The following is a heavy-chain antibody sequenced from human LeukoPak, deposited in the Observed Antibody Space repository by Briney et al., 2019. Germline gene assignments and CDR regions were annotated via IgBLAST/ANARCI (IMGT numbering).Heavy chain of an antibody. J-gene: IGHJ3*02. D-gene: IGHD3-22*01. Sequence: SVKVSCKASGGTFSSYAISWVRQASGQGLEWMGRIIPILGIANYAQKFQGRVTITADKSTSTAYMELSSLRSEDTAVYYCARDIWSITMRARAHAFDIWGQGTMVTVSS. V-gene: IGHV1-69*04. CDR3: ARDIWSITMRARAHAFDI. CDR1: GGTFSSYA. CDR2: IIPILGIA.